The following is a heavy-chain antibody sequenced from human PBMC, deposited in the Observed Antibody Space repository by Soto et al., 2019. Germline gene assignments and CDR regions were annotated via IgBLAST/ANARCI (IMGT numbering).Heavy chain of an antibody. CDR3: ERDGRSTGIYYYYGMDV. CDR1: GYTFTSYG. Sequence: QVQLVQSGAEVKKPGASVKVSCKASGYTFTSYGISWVRQAPGQGLEWMGWISAYNGNTNYAQKLQGRVTMTTDTPTSSDYMELRSLRSDEPGVYDCERDGRSTGIYYYYGMDVWGQGTTVTVCS. CDR2: ISAYNGNT. V-gene: IGHV1-18*04. J-gene: IGHJ6*02. D-gene: IGHD6-13*01.